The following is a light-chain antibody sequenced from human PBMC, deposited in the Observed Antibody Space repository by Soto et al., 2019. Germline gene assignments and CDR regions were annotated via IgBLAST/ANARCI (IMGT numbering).Light chain of an antibody. Sequence: DIVMTQSPATLSVSPGERATLSCRASQSIRTDLAWYQQKSGQGPRLLIYGASPRATGIPARFSGSGSGTVFTLTISSLQSEDFGVYYCQQYNKWPWTFGQGTKVDI. CDR2: GAS. J-gene: IGKJ1*01. V-gene: IGKV3-15*01. CDR3: QQYNKWPWT. CDR1: QSIRTD.